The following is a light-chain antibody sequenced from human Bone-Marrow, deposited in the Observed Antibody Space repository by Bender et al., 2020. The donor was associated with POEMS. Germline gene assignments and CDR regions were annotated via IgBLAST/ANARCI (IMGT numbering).Light chain of an antibody. V-gene: IGLV1-40*01. CDR3: CSFASSGTWV. Sequence: QSALTQPASVSGAPGQRVTISCTGSSSNTGSGYDINWYQHLPGTAPKLLIYGYNNRPSGVSSRFSGSKSGNTASLTISGLQAEDEADYYCCSFASSGTWVFGGGTKLTVL. CDR1: SSNTGSGYD. CDR2: GYN. J-gene: IGLJ3*02.